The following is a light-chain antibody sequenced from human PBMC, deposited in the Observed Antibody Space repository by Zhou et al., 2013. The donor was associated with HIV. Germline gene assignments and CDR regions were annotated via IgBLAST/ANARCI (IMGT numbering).Light chain of an antibody. CDR1: QSISSR. V-gene: IGKV1-5*03. CDR2: KAS. CDR3: QQCNNFPWT. Sequence: DIQMTQSPATLSASVGDRVTITCRASQSISSRLAWYQQKPGKAPKLLIYKASSLESGVPSRFSGRGSGTEFTLTISSLQPDDFATYYCQQCNNFPWTFGQGTKVEMK. J-gene: IGKJ1*01.